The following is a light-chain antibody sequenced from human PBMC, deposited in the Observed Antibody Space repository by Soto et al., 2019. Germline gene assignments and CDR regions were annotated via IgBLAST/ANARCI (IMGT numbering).Light chain of an antibody. CDR2: AAS. CDR1: QSIPNS. V-gene: IGKV1-9*01. CDR3: QQYYSYPLT. J-gene: IGKJ1*01. Sequence: DIQLTQSPSSLSASIGDRVTITCRASQSIPNSLNWYQQKPGKAPKLLIYAASTLQSGVPSRFSGSGSGTDFTLTISCLQSEDFATYYCQQYYSYPLTFGQGTKVDIK.